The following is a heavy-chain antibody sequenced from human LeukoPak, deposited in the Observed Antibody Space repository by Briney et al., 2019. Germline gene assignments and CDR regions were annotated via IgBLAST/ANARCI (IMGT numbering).Heavy chain of an antibody. Sequence: GGSLRLSCVASGYNFSPYWMSWVRQTPGKGLGWVASISNGGYATYYVDSVRGRFTISRDDAKNSLFLQMNGLGADDTAVYYCTRENYVPDSWGQGTLVTVSS. J-gene: IGHJ4*02. CDR3: TRENYVPDS. V-gene: IGHV3-7*03. CDR2: ISNGGYAT. D-gene: IGHD3-10*02. CDR1: GYNFSPYW.